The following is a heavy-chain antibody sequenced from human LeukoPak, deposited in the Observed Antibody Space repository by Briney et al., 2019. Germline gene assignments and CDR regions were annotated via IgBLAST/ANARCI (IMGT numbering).Heavy chain of an antibody. CDR1: GFTFSSYW. Sequence: GGSLRLSCAASGFTFSSYWMSWVRQAPGKGLEWVAFIRYDGSNKYYADSVKGRFTISRDNSKNTLYLQMNSLRAEDTAVYYCARGPESDVWFDPWGQGTLVTVSS. J-gene: IGHJ5*02. CDR3: ARGPESDVWFDP. V-gene: IGHV3-30*02. CDR2: IRYDGSNK.